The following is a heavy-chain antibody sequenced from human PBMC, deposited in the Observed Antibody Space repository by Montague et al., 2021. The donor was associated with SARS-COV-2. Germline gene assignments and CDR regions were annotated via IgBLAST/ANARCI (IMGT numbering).Heavy chain of an antibody. CDR1: GFSLTTSPVG. Sequence: PALVKPTQTLTLTCTFSGFSLTTSPVGVAWIRQPPGKALEWLALIYWNDDKYYSPSLKNRVTITKDTSKNQVILTMNNMDPVDTATYYCAHKARATMASVHNFDHWGQGTLVTVSS. CDR2: IYWNDDK. J-gene: IGHJ5*02. D-gene: IGHD5-12*01. CDR3: AHKARATMASVHNFDH. V-gene: IGHV2-5*01.